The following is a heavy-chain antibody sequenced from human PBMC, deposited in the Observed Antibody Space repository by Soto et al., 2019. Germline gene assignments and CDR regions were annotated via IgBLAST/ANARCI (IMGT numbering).Heavy chain of an antibody. D-gene: IGHD3-3*01. CDR3: ARDGITIFGVVGLPPYYYMDV. J-gene: IGHJ6*03. CDR2: ISAYNGNT. V-gene: IGHV1-18*01. CDR1: GYTFTSYG. Sequence: GASVKVSCKASGYTFTSYGISWVRQAPGQGLEWMGWISAYNGNTNYAQKLQGRVTMTTDTSTSTAYMELRSLRSDDTAVYYCARDGITIFGVVGLPPYYYMDVWGKGTTVTVSS.